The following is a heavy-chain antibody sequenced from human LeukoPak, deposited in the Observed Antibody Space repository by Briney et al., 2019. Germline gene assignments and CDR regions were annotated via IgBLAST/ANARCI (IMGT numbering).Heavy chain of an antibody. D-gene: IGHD3-22*01. J-gene: IGHJ4*02. Sequence: GGSLRLSCAASGFTFSSYWLHWVRQAPGKGLVWVSRINPEGSGASYADSVKGRFTISRDSAGNTLYLQMNSLRVEGTAVYYCARARDNYDISGFSALDSWGQGTLVTVSS. CDR3: ARARDNYDISGFSALDS. CDR1: GFTFSSYW. V-gene: IGHV3-74*01. CDR2: INPEGSGA.